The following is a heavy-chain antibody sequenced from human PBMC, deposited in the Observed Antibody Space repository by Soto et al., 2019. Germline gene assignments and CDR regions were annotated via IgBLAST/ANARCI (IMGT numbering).Heavy chain of an antibody. Sequence: GGSLRLSCAASGFTFSSYAMSWVRQAPGKGLEWVSAISGSGGSTYYADSVKGRFTISRDNSKNTLYLQMNSLRAEDTAVYYCVRGCGRPSCPYYIDVWGKGTTVIGSS. CDR2: ISGSGGST. CDR3: VRGCGRPSCPYYIDV. V-gene: IGHV3-23*01. J-gene: IGHJ6*03. D-gene: IGHD2-2*01. CDR1: GFTFSSYA.